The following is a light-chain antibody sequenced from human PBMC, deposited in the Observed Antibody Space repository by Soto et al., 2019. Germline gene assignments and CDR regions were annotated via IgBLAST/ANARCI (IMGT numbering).Light chain of an antibody. CDR3: QQSYGTPLT. CDR2: AAS. V-gene: IGKV1-39*01. J-gene: IGKJ4*02. CDR1: QSISNY. Sequence: DMEMTPSPSSLSTSVGDRVTITCRASQSISNYLNWYQHKPGKVPKLLIYAASSLQSGVPTRFSGSGSGTDFTLTINSLQPEDFANYYCQQSYGTPLTFGGGTKIEIK.